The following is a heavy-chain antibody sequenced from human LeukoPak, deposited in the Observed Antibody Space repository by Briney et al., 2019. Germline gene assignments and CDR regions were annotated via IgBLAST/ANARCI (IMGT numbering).Heavy chain of an antibody. Sequence: SETLSLTCAVYGGSFSGYYWSWIRQPPGKGLEWIGEINHSGSTNYNPSLKSRVTMSVDTSKNQFSLKLSSVTAADTAVYYCAREGQVDDFWSGNFDYWGQRTLVTVSS. J-gene: IGHJ4*02. V-gene: IGHV4-34*01. CDR2: INHSGST. CDR1: GGSFSGYY. D-gene: IGHD3-3*01. CDR3: AREGQVDDFWSGNFDY.